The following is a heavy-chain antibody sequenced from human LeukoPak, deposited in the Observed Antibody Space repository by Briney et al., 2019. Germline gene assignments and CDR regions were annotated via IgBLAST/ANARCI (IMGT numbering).Heavy chain of an antibody. CDR2: FDPEDGET. Sequence: GASVKVSCKVSGYTLTELSMHWVRQAPGKGLEWMGGFDPEDGETIYAQKFQGRVTMTEDTSTDTAYMELSSLRSEDTAVYYCATDRNSSSWYHNYFDYWGQGTLVTVSS. CDR1: GYTLTELS. V-gene: IGHV1-24*01. D-gene: IGHD6-13*01. J-gene: IGHJ4*02. CDR3: ATDRNSSSWYHNYFDY.